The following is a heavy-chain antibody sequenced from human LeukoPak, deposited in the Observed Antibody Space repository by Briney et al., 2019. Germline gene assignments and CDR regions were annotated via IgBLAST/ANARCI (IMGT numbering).Heavy chain of an antibody. Sequence: ASVKVSCKASGYTFTGYYMHWVRQAPGQGLEWMGWMSPKSGGTNYAQKFQGRVTMSGDTSIGTAYMELSSLRPDDTAVYYCARDHGRSSSAWPAGYWGQGTLVTVSS. CDR1: GYTFTGYY. CDR2: MSPKSGGT. V-gene: IGHV1-2*02. J-gene: IGHJ4*02. CDR3: ARDHGRSSSAWPAGY. D-gene: IGHD6-19*01.